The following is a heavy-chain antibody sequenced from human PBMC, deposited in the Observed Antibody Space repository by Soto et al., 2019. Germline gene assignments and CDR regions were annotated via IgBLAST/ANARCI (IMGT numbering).Heavy chain of an antibody. Sequence: QVQLVQSGAEVKKPGASVKVSCKAPRYIFTAYFMHWVRQAPGKGLEWMGGFDPEDGETIYAQTFQGRVTMTEDRSTDTAYMELSSLRSEDTAVYYCATERSWDNWFDPWGQGTLVTVSS. J-gene: IGHJ5*02. V-gene: IGHV1-24*01. CDR3: ATERSWDNWFDP. D-gene: IGHD6-13*01. CDR2: FDPEDGET. CDR1: RYIFTAYF.